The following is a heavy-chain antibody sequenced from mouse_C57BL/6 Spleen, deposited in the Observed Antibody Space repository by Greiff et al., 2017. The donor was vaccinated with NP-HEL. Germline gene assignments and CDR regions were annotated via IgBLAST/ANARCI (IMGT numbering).Heavy chain of an antibody. J-gene: IGHJ1*03. CDR2: IHPSDSDT. Sequence: PGQGLEWIGRIHPSDSDTNYNQKFKGKATLTVDKSSSTAYMQLSSLTSEDSAVYYYAISTTVYWYFDVWGTGTTVTVSS. V-gene: IGHV1-74*01. D-gene: IGHD1-1*01. CDR3: AISTTVYWYFDV.